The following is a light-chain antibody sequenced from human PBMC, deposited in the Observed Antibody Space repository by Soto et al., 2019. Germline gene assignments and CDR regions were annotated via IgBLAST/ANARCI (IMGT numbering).Light chain of an antibody. V-gene: IGKV1-5*03. CDR3: QQYNSHSSYT. Sequence: DIQMTQSPSTLSASVGDRVTITCRASQSINTWLAWYQQKPGKAPKLLIYKASSLGSGVPSRFSGSGSVTEFTLTICSLQPDDFAIYYCQQYNSHSSYTFGQGTKLEIK. J-gene: IGKJ2*01. CDR2: KAS. CDR1: QSINTW.